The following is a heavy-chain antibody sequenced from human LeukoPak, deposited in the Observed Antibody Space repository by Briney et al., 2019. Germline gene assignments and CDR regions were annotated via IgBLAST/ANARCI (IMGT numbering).Heavy chain of an antibody. CDR1: GFTFSNYW. J-gene: IGHJ5*02. CDR3: ARPLWSYYGSGSYPRFDP. V-gene: IGHV3-7*01. D-gene: IGHD3-10*01. Sequence: GGSLRLSCAASGFTFSNYWMSWVRQAPGKGLEWVANIKQDGSEKYYVDSVKGRFTISRDNAKNSLYLQMNSLRAEDTAVYYCARPLWSYYGSGSYPRFDPWGQGTLVTVSS. CDR2: IKQDGSEK.